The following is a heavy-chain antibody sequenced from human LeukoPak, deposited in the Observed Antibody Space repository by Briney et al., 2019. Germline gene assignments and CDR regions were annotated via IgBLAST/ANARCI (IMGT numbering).Heavy chain of an antibody. D-gene: IGHD1-26*01. J-gene: IGHJ4*02. CDR1: GGSFSVYY. V-gene: IGHV4-34*01. Sequence: SETLSLTCAVYGGSFSVYYWSWIRQPPGKGLEWIGEINHSGSTNYNPSLKSRVTISVGTSKNQFSLKLSSVTAADTAVYYCAGVFRWDPYYFDYWGQGTLVTVSS. CDR3: AGVFRWDPYYFDY. CDR2: INHSGST.